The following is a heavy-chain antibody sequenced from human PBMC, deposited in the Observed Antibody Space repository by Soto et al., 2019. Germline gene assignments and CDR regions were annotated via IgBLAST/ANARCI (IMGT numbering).Heavy chain of an antibody. Sequence: SLTCTVSGGSISSGGYYWSWIRQHPGKGLEWIGYIYYSGSTYYNPSLKSRVTISVDTSKNQFSLKLSSVTATDTAVYYCARAKSAYYDILTGYYTPRYYFDYWGQGTLVTVSS. CDR3: ARAKSAYYDILTGYYTPRYYFDY. CDR1: GGSISSGGYY. V-gene: IGHV4-31*03. CDR2: IYYSGST. J-gene: IGHJ4*02. D-gene: IGHD3-9*01.